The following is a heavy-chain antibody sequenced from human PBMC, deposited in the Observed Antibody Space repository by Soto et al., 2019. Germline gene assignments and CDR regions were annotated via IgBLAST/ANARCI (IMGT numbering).Heavy chain of an antibody. J-gene: IGHJ4*02. CDR2: ISYDGSNK. CDR1: GFTFSSYG. Sequence: QVQLVESGGGVVQPGRSLRLSCAASGFTFSSYGMHWVRQAPGKGLEWVAVISYDGSNKYYADSVKGRFTISRDNSKNTLYLQMNSLRAEDTAVYYCAKDRHGGGWRIDYWGQGTLVTVSS. CDR3: AKDRHGGGWRIDY. D-gene: IGHD2-15*01. V-gene: IGHV3-30*18.